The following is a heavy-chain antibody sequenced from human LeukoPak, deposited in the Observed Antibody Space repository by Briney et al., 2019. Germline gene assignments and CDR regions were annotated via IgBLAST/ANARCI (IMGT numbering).Heavy chain of an antibody. Sequence: GASVKVSCKASGYTFTSYGISWVRQAPGQGLEWMGWISAYNGNTNYAQKLQGRVTMTTDTSTSTAYMELRSLRSDDTAVYYCARFHYYDSSGFEADFDIWGQGTMVTVSS. J-gene: IGHJ3*02. D-gene: IGHD3-22*01. CDR2: ISAYNGNT. V-gene: IGHV1-18*01. CDR1: GYTFTSYG. CDR3: ARFHYYDSSGFEADFDI.